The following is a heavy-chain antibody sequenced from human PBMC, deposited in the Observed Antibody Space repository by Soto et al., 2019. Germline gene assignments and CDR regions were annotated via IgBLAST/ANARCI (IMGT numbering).Heavy chain of an antibody. CDR1: GGTFSSYT. J-gene: IGHJ5*02. CDR3: ARGELGDYGDYVSLWFDP. D-gene: IGHD4-17*01. CDR2: IIPILDIA. V-gene: IGHV1-69*02. Sequence: QVQLVQSGAEVKKPGSSVKVSCKASGGTFSSYTISWVRQAPGQGLEWMGRIIPILDIAYYAQKFQGRVRITAAKSTSTAYMELSSLRSEDTAVYYCARGELGDYGDYVSLWFDPWGQGTLVTVSS.